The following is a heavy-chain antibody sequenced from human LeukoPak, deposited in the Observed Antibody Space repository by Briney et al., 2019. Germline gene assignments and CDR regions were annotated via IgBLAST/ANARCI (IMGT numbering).Heavy chain of an antibody. CDR2: ISGSGETT. CDR3: AKVGPHYYGSGAAFDP. D-gene: IGHD3-10*01. CDR1: GFTFSSYD. J-gene: IGHJ5*02. Sequence: GGSLRLSCAASGFTFSSYDMSWVRQAPGKGLEWVSAISGSGETTYYADSVKGRFTVSRDNSKNTLYLQMNSLRAEDTAVYYCAKVGPHYYGSGAAFDPWGQGTLVTVSS. V-gene: IGHV3-23*01.